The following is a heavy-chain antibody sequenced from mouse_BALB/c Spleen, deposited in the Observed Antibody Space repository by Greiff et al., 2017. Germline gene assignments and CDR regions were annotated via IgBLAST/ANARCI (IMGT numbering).Heavy chain of an antibody. CDR3: ARRQRDYYAMDY. Sequence: QVQLKQSGAELVRPGTSVKVSCKASGYAFTNYLIEWVKQRPGQGLEWIGVINPGSGGTNYNEKFKGKATLTADKSSSTAYMQLSSLTSDDSAVYFCARRQRDYYAMDYWGQGTSVTVSS. CDR1: GYAFTNYL. J-gene: IGHJ4*01. CDR2: INPGSGGT. V-gene: IGHV1-54*01.